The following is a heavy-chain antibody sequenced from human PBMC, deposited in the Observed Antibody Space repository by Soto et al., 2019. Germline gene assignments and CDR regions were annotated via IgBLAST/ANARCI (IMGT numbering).Heavy chain of an antibody. Sequence: GGSLRLSCAASGFTFSSYAMHWVRQAPGKGLEYVSAISSSSSTTYYADSVRGRFTISRDNAKNSLYLQMNSLRDEDTAVYYCARDAYDYDDTSGYYRHWGQGTLVTVSS. CDR2: ISSSSSTT. CDR1: GFTFSSYA. V-gene: IGHV3-48*02. D-gene: IGHD3-22*01. CDR3: ARDAYDYDDTSGYYRH. J-gene: IGHJ4*02.